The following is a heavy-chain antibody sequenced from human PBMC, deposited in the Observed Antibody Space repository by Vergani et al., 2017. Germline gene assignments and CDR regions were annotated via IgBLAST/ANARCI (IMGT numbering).Heavy chain of an antibody. V-gene: IGHV1-46*03. CDR1: GYTYTSYY. CDR3: ATAPPYYDFWSGYRGDYYYYMDV. Sequence: QVQLVQSGAEVKKPGASVKVSCKASGYTYTSYYMHWVRQAPGQGLEWMGIINPSGGSTSYAQKFQGRVTMTRDTSTSTVYMELSSLRSEDTAVYYCATAPPYYDFWSGYRGDYYYYMDVWGKGP. D-gene: IGHD3-3*01. J-gene: IGHJ6*03. CDR2: INPSGGST.